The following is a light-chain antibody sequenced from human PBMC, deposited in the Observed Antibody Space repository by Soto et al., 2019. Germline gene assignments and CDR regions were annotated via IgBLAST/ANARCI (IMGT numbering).Light chain of an antibody. CDR1: QSISSW. J-gene: IGKJ4*01. CDR3: QQYYLYPLT. CDR2: KAS. V-gene: IGKV1-5*03. Sequence: DIQMTQSPSTLSASVGDRVTITCRASQSISSWLAWYQQKPGKAPKLLIYKASSLEGGIPSRFSGSGSETEFTLTISSLQPEDFATYYCQQYYLYPLTFGGGTKVEIK.